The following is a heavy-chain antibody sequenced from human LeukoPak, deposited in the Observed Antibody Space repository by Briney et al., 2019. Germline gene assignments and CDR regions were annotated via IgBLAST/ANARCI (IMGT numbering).Heavy chain of an antibody. V-gene: IGHV1-2*02. D-gene: IGHD3-10*01. CDR2: MNPNSGAT. Sequence: ASVKVSCKASGYTFTDYYIHWVRQAPGQGLEWMGWMNPNSGATDYAQKFQSRVTMTRDTSINTAYMELSRLRSDDTALYYCARVYGSGSYALHYWGQGTLVTVSS. CDR3: ARVYGSGSYALHY. CDR1: GYTFTDYY. J-gene: IGHJ4*02.